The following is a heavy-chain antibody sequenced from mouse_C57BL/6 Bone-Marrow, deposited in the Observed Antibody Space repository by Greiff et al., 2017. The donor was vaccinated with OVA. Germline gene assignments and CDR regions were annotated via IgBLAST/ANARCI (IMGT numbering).Heavy chain of an antibody. V-gene: IGHV1-42*01. J-gene: IGHJ4*01. CDR2: INPSTGGT. CDR3: ARSSSGPSMDY. D-gene: IGHD3-2*02. CDR1: GYSFTGYY. Sequence: VQLKESGPELVKPGASVKISCKASGYSFTGYYMNWVKQSPEKSLEWIGEINPSTGGTTYNQKFKAKATLTVDKSSSTAYMQLKSLTSEDSAVYYCARSSSGPSMDYWGQGTSVTVSS.